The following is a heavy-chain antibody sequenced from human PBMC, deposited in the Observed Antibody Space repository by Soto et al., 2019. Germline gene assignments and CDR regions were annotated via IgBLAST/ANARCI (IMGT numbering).Heavy chain of an antibody. D-gene: IGHD5-18*01. V-gene: IGHV4-30-4*01. Sequence: QVQLQESGPGLVKPSQTLSLTCTVSGGSISSGDYYWSWIRQPPGKGLEWIGYIYYSGSTYYNPSLKSRVTISGDTSKIQFSLKLSSVTAADTAVYYCARALWPNYYYYGMDVWGQGATVTVSS. CDR3: ARALWPNYYYYGMDV. CDR1: GGSISSGDYY. J-gene: IGHJ6*02. CDR2: IYYSGST.